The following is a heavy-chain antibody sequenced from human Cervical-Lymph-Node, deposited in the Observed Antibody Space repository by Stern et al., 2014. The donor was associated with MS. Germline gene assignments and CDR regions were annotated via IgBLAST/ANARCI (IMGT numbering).Heavy chain of an antibody. CDR3: ARDSDLGNGGYGMDV. V-gene: IGHV1-69*01. J-gene: IGHJ6*02. D-gene: IGHD5-12*01. CDR2: IIPVFGTA. CDR1: GGTFRDYG. Sequence: QVQLVQSGAEVKKPGSSVKVSCKASGGTFRDYGISWVRQAPRQGLEWMGGIIPVFGTANYAQKFQGRVTLIADESTSTAYMELSSLRSEDTAVYYCARDSDLGNGGYGMDVWGQGTTITVSS.